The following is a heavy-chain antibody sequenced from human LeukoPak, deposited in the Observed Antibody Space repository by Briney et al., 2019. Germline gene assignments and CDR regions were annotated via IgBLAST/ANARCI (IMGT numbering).Heavy chain of an antibody. D-gene: IGHD4/OR15-4a*01. CDR2: ISYDGGNK. J-gene: IGHJ3*02. V-gene: IGHV3-30-3*01. CDR1: GFTLSSYA. CDR3: ARDGLGTDMVPKPSDAFDI. Sequence: GGSLRLSCAASGFTLSSYAMHWVRQAPGKGLEWVAVISYDGGNKYYADSVKGRFTISRDSSKNALYLQMNSLRAEDTAVYYCARDGLGTDMVPKPSDAFDIWGQGTMVTVSS.